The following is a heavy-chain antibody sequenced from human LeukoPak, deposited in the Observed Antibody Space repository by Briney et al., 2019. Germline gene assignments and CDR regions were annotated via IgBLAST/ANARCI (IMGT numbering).Heavy chain of an antibody. V-gene: IGHV3-7*05. Sequence: PGGSLRLSCAASGFTFNNYWMGWVRQAPGKGLEWVANIKQDGSAKNYVDSVKGRFTISRDNTQNSLYLQMNSLTAEDTAVYYCARPYRRNYECWGQGTLVTVSS. CDR1: GFTFNNYW. CDR3: ARPYRRNYEC. D-gene: IGHD3-16*01. CDR2: IKQDGSAK. J-gene: IGHJ4*02.